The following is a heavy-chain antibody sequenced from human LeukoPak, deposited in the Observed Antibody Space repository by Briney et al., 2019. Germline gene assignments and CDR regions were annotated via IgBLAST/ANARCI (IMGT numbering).Heavy chain of an antibody. D-gene: IGHD3-16*01. Sequence: GGSLRLSCAASGFTFSRYWMSWVRQAPGKGLEWVANIKEDGSEKYYVDSVKGRFTISRDNARNSLYLQMNSLRAEDTAVYYCIRDLFDDYSLDYWGQGALVTVSS. CDR3: IRDLFDDYSLDY. V-gene: IGHV3-7*01. CDR2: IKEDGSEK. J-gene: IGHJ4*02. CDR1: GFTFSRYW.